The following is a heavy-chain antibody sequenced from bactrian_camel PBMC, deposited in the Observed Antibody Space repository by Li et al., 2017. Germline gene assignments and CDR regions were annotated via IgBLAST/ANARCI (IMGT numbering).Heavy chain of an antibody. CDR1: VRIYRNNC. CDR2: IAFGAGIT. CDR3: AAATSPTCIEARRVTY. V-gene: IGHV3S54*01. D-gene: IGHD2*01. Sequence: VQLVESGGGLVQPGGSLRLSCAASVRIYRNNCVGWFRQIAGKEREGVASIAFGAGITYYADSVKGRFTISQDNAARTIDLQMNNLKPEDTAMYYCAAATSPTCIEARRVTYWGQGTQVTVS. J-gene: IGHJ4*01.